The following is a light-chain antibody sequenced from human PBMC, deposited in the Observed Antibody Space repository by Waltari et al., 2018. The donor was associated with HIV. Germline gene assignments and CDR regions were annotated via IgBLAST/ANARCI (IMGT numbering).Light chain of an antibody. Sequence: PGQSITISCTGTSSDVGSYNLVSWYQQHPGKAPKLMIYEVSKRPSGVSNRFSGSKSGNTASLTISGLQAEDEADYYCCSYAGSSTWVFGGGTKLTVL. CDR3: CSYAGSSTWV. J-gene: IGLJ3*02. CDR2: EVS. CDR1: SSDVGSYNL. V-gene: IGLV2-23*02.